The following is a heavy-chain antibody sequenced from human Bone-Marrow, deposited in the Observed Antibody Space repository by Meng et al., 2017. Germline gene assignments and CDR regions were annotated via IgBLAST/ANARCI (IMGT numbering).Heavy chain of an antibody. V-gene: IGHV4-34*01. Sequence: VQLQRCGAGLLRPSETLSLPCAVFGGSLSGYYCNWVRQPPGEGLEWIGGSDHFGDSIYNPSLKGRLTISVDTSKNQISLRLSSVIAADTAVYYCVYFWSGYFTSGQGTLVTVSS. CDR3: VYFWSGYFT. CDR2: SDHFGDS. CDR1: GGSLSGYY. D-gene: IGHD3-3*01. J-gene: IGHJ5*02.